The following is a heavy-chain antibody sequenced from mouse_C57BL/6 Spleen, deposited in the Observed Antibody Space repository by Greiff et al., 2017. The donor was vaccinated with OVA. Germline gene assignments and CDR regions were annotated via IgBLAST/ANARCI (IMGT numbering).Heavy chain of an antibody. CDR3: ARAGTIPYFDV. D-gene: IGHD1-1*02. Sequence: ESGPGLVKPSQSLSLTCSVSGYTFTSGYIWYWIRQSQGNKLGWMGNRSYDGSNNYNPSLKNRISITRDKSKNQLFLKLNTVTTEDTATYYGARAGTIPYFDVWGPGTTVTVSS. V-gene: IGHV3-6*01. CDR1: GYTFTSGYI. J-gene: IGHJ1*01. CDR2: RSYDGSN.